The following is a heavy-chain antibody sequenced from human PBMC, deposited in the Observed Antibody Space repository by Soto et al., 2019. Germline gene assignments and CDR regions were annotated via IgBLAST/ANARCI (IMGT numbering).Heavy chain of an antibody. CDR3: ARPEYSSSYYGMDV. V-gene: IGHV3-74*01. J-gene: IGHJ6*02. D-gene: IGHD6-6*01. CDR2: INSDGSST. Sequence: GGSLRLSCAASGFTFSSYWMHWVRQAPGKGLVWVSRINSDGSSTSYADSVKGRFTISRDNAKNTLYLQMNSLRDEDTAVYYCARPEYSSSYYGMDVWGQGTTVTVSS. CDR1: GFTFSSYW.